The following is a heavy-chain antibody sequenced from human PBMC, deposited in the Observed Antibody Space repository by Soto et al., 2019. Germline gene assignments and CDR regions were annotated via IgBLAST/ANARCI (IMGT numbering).Heavy chain of an antibody. J-gene: IGHJ3*02. CDR3: ARDTWEQWLFFAFDI. CDR2: IKQDGSEK. D-gene: IGHD6-19*01. Sequence: GGSLRLSCAASGFTFSSYWMSWVRQAPGKGLEWVANIKQDGSEKYYVDSVKGRFTISRDNAKNSLYLQMNSLRAEDTAVYYCARDTWEQWLFFAFDIWGQGTMVTVSS. CDR1: GFTFSSYW. V-gene: IGHV3-7*01.